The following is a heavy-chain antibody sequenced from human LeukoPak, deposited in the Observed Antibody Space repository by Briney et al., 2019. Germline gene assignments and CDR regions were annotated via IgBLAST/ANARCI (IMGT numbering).Heavy chain of an antibody. V-gene: IGHV1-69*04. CDR1: GGTFSSYA. Sequence: SVKVSCKASGGTFSSYAISWVRQAPGQGLEWMGRIIPIRGIANYAQKFQGRVTITADKSTSTAYMELSSLRSEDTAVYYCASDDYYDFWSGYLHWGQGTVVTVSS. J-gene: IGHJ4*02. CDR3: ASDDYYDFWSGYLH. D-gene: IGHD3-3*01. CDR2: IIPIRGIA.